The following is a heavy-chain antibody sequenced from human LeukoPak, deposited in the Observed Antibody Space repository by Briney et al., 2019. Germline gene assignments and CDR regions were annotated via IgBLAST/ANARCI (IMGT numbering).Heavy chain of an antibody. Sequence: KPSETLSLTCTVSGGSISSSSYYWGWIRQPPGKGLEWIGEINHSGSTNYNPSLKSRVAISVDTSKNQFSLKLSSVTAADTAVYYCARGRGLATAGWYFDLWSRGALVTVSS. D-gene: IGHD6-13*01. J-gene: IGHJ2*01. CDR3: ARGRGLATAGWYFDL. CDR2: INHSGST. V-gene: IGHV4-39*07. CDR1: GGSISSSSYY.